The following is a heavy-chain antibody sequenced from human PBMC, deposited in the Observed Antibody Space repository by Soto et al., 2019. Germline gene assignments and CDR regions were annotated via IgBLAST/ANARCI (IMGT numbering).Heavy chain of an antibody. CDR2: ISSNGGST. CDR3: VKVKITGTTSAMGDY. D-gene: IGHD1-20*01. V-gene: IGHV3-64D*08. J-gene: IGHJ4*02. CDR1: GFTFSSYA. Sequence: GGSLRLSCSASGFTFSSYAMHWVRQAPGKGLEYVSAISSNGGSTYYADSVKGRFTISRDNSKNTLYLQMSSLRAEDTAVYYCVKVKITGTTSAMGDYWGQGTLVTVSS.